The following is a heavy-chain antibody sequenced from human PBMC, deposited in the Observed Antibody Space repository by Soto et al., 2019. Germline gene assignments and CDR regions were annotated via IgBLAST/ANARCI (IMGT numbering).Heavy chain of an antibody. CDR2: IIPIFGTA. V-gene: IGHV1-69*06. Sequence: QVQLVQSGAEVKKPGSSVKVSCKASGGTFSSYAISWVRQAPGQGLEWMGGIIPIFGTANYAQKFQGRVTITADKSTSTAYMGLSSLRSEDTAVYYCASGGGDYGVPKLHSEYYFDYWGQGTLVTVSS. D-gene: IGHD3-16*01. CDR1: GGTFSSYA. J-gene: IGHJ4*02. CDR3: ASGGGDYGVPKLHSEYYFDY.